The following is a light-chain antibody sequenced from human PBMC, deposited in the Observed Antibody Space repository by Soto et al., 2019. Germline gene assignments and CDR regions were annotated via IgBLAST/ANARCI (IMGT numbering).Light chain of an antibody. CDR3: SSYSTGGSYV. Sequence: QSALTQPASVSGSPGQSXAIXCXXXXXXVGGYNSASWYQQHPGKAPKLLIYDVSNRPSGVSNRFSGSKSGNTASLTISGLQAEDEADYYCSSYSTGGSYVFGTGTKVTVL. CDR1: XXXVGGYNS. J-gene: IGLJ1*01. V-gene: IGLV2-14*03. CDR2: DVS.